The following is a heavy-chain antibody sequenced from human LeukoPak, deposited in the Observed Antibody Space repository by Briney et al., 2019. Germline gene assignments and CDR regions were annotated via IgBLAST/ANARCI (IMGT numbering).Heavy chain of an antibody. CDR3: ARARAAVYYFGY. CDR1: GGSISSYY. V-gene: IGHV4-59*08. Sequence: SETLSLTCTVSGGSISSYYWSWIRQPPGKGLEWIGYIYYSGSTNYNPSLKSRVTISVDTSKNQFSLKLSSVTAADTAVYYCARARAAVYYFGYWGQGTLVTVSS. CDR2: IYYSGST. J-gene: IGHJ4*02. D-gene: IGHD6-13*01.